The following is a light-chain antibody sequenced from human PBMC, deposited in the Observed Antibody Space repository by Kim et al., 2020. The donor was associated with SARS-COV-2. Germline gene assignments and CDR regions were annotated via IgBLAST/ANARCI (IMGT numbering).Light chain of an antibody. Sequence: EVVLTQSPATLSVSPGESVTLSCRASQSVHRNLAWYQQKPGQAPSLLIDDASTRATGIPARFSGSGSGTEFTPTISSLQPNDSAVYYCQQYDQWPFTFGGGTKVEI. CDR2: DAS. J-gene: IGKJ4*01. V-gene: IGKV3-15*01. CDR1: QSVHRN. CDR3: QQYDQWPFT.